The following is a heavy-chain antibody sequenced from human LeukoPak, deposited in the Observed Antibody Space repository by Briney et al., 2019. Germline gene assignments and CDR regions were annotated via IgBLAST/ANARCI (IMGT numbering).Heavy chain of an antibody. V-gene: IGHV5-51*01. D-gene: IGHD2-15*01. J-gene: IGHJ5*02. CDR1: GYSFTSYW. CDR2: IYPGDSDT. Sequence: GESLKISCKGSGYSFTSYWIGWVRQAPGKGREWMGIIYPGDSDTRYSPSFQGQVTISADKSISTAYLQWSSLKASDTTMYYCAILGYCSGGSCSDWFDPWGQGTLVTVPS. CDR3: AILGYCSGGSCSDWFDP.